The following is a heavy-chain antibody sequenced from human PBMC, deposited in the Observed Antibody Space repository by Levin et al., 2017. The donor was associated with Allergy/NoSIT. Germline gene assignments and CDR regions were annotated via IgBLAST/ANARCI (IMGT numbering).Heavy chain of an antibody. CDR3: ARGRGGYCSGGSCWQKTHYYYYYYMDV. V-gene: IGHV4-34*01. CDR1: GGSFSGYY. J-gene: IGHJ6*03. CDR2: INHSGST. D-gene: IGHD2-15*01. Sequence: PSQTLSLTCAVYGGSFSGYYWSWIRQPPGKGLEWIGEINHSGSTNYNPSLKSRVTISVDTSKNQFSLKLSSVTAADTAVYYCARGRGGYCSGGSCWQKTHYYYYYYMDVWGKGTTVTVSS.